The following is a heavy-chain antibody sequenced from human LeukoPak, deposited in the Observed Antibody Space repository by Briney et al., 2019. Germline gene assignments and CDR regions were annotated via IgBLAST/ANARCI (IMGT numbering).Heavy chain of an antibody. D-gene: IGHD3-22*01. CDR1: GFTFSSYA. CDR2: ISGSGGST. V-gene: IGHV3-23*01. J-gene: IGHJ4*02. Sequence: PGGSLRLSCAASGFTFSSYAMGWVRQAPGKGLEWVSAISGSGGSTYYADSVRGRFTISRDNSTDTLYLQMNSLRAEDTAVYDCAKDQWSRGYYYDSSGYYFGMIDDWGQGTLVTVSS. CDR3: AKDQWSRGYYYDSSGYYFGMIDD.